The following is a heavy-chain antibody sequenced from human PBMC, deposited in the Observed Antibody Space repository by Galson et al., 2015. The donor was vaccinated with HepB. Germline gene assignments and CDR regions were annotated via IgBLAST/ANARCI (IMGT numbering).Heavy chain of an antibody. V-gene: IGHV1-69*13. J-gene: IGHJ6*02. D-gene: IGHD2-15*01. Sequence: SVKVSCKASGGTFSSYAISWVRQAPGQGLEWMGGIIPIFGTANYAQKFQGRVTITADESTSTAYMELSSLRSEDTAVYYCVKGGYCSGGSCYPNYYYYYGMDVWGQGTTVTVSS. CDR3: VKGGYCSGGSCYPNYYYYYGMDV. CDR1: GGTFSSYA. CDR2: IIPIFGTA.